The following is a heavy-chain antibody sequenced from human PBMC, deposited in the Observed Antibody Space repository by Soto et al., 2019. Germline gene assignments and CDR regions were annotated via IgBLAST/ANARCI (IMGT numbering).Heavy chain of an antibody. CDR1: DGFITNTHYW. D-gene: IGHD4-4*01. V-gene: IGHV4-4*02. Sequence: SETLSLTCGVSDGFITNTHYWWSWVRQPPGKGLEWIGEIHHTGSTNYNPSYRSRATLSVDTSKTQFSLRLNSLTAADAAVYYCARGTDYRWVLWGQGTTVTVSS. CDR2: IHHTGST. CDR3: ARGTDYRWVL. J-gene: IGHJ6*02.